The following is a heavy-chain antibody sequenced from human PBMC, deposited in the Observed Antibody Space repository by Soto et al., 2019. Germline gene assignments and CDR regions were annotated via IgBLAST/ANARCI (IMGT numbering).Heavy chain of an antibody. CDR3: ARDPVRGGPTRFDWYFDL. J-gene: IGHJ2*01. V-gene: IGHV1-69*08. Sequence: QVQLVQSGAEVKKPGSSVKVSCKASGGTFSSYTISWVRQAPGQGLEWMGRIIPILGIANYAQKFQGRVTITADKSTSTAYMELSSLRSEDTAVYYCARDPVRGGPTRFDWYFDLWGRGTLVTVSS. CDR2: IIPILGIA. CDR1: GGTFSSYT. D-gene: IGHD2-15*01.